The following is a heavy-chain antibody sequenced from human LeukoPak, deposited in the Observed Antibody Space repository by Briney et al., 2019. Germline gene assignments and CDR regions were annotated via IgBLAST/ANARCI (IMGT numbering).Heavy chain of an antibody. CDR1: GFTFSSYS. CDR3: ARDGGDYVWGSYNDY. D-gene: IGHD3-16*01. Sequence: GGSLRLSCAASGFTFSSYSMNWVRQAPGKGLGWVSSISSSISYIYYADSVKGRFTISRDNAKNSLYLQMNSLRAEDTAVYYCARDGGDYVWGSYNDYWGQGTLVTVSS. CDR2: ISSSISYI. V-gene: IGHV3-21*01. J-gene: IGHJ4*02.